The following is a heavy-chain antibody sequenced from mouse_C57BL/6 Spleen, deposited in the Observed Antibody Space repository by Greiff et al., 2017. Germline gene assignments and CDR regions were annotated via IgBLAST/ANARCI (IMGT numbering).Heavy chain of an antibody. CDR3: ARGFYGNYEYYFDY. CDR2: INPSNGGT. CDR1: GYTFTSYW. J-gene: IGHJ2*01. D-gene: IGHD2-1*01. V-gene: IGHV1-53*01. Sequence: VKLQQPGPELVKPGASVKLSCKASGYTFTSYWMHWVKQRPGQGLEWIGNINPSNGGTNYNEKFKSKATLTVDKSSSTAYMQLSSLTSEDSAVYYCARGFYGNYEYYFDYWGQGTTLTVSS.